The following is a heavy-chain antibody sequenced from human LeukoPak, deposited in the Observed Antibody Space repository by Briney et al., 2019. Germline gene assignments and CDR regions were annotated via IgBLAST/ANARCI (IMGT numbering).Heavy chain of an antibody. V-gene: IGHV3-30*04. CDR2: ISYDGSKK. Sequence: GGSLRLSCAASGFTFSSYAMSWVRQAPGKGLEWVAVISYDGSKKDYADSEKGRFTISRDNSKNALYLQMNSLRAEDTAIYYCARGAHKRDDYGGFFDYWGQGTLVTVSS. CDR1: GFTFSSYA. D-gene: IGHD4-23*01. CDR3: ARGAHKRDDYGGFFDY. J-gene: IGHJ4*02.